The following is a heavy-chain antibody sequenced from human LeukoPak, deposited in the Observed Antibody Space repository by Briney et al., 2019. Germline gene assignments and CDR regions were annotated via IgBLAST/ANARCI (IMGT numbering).Heavy chain of an antibody. V-gene: IGHV3-21*04. Sequence: PGGSLRLSCAASGFTFSIYSMSWVRQAPGKGLEWVSSISGSSSYIFYADSVKGRFTISRDNAKNSLYLQMNSLRAEDTAVYYCAKDRKWLVYFDYWGQGTLVTVSS. CDR3: AKDRKWLVYFDY. CDR1: GFTFSIYS. D-gene: IGHD6-19*01. CDR2: ISGSSSYI. J-gene: IGHJ4*02.